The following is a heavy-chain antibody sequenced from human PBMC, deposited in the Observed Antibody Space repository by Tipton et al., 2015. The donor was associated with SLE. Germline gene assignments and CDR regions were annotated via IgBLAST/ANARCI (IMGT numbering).Heavy chain of an antibody. Sequence: GLVKPSETLSLTCTVSGGSLSSGNYYWVWIRQPPGKGLEWIGRIFYRGNTDYNPSPKSRVSISVDTSKNQFSLKLSSVTAADTAVYYCASRVADRRGDENFLHWRQGTLVTFSS. CDR3: ASRVADRRGDENFLH. V-gene: IGHV4-39*01. D-gene: IGHD2-21*02. CDR1: GGSLSSGNYY. CDR2: IFYRGNT. J-gene: IGHJ1*01.